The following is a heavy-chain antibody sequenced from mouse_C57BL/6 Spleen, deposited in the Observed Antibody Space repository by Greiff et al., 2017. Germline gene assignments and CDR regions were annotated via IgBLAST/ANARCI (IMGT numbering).Heavy chain of an antibody. Sequence: VQLQQSGAELVRPGASVTLSCKASGYTFTDYEMHWVKQTPVHGLEWIGAIDPETGGTAYNQKFKGKAILTADKSSSTAYMELRSLTSEDSAVYYCTSGLLRRLAYWGQGTLVTVSA. D-gene: IGHD1-1*01. CDR1: GYTFTDYE. CDR3: TSGLLRRLAY. CDR2: IDPETGGT. J-gene: IGHJ3*01. V-gene: IGHV1-15*01.